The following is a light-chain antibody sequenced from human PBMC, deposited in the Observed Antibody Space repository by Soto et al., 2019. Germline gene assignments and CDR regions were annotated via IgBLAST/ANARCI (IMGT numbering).Light chain of an antibody. J-gene: IGKJ5*01. CDR1: QSVSSSY. V-gene: IGKV3-20*01. Sequence: EIVLTQSPGTLSLSPGERVTLSCRASQSVSSSYLAWYQQKPGQAPRLLIYDISSRATGIPDRFSGSVSGTDFTLTITRLEPEDFAVFYCQQYGSSEIIFGQGTRLEIK. CDR3: QQYGSSEII. CDR2: DIS.